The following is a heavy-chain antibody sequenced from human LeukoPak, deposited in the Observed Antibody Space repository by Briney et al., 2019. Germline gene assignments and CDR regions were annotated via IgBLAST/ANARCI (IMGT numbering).Heavy chain of an antibody. Sequence: SETLSLTCAVYGGSFSGYYWSWIRQPPGEGLEWIGEINHSGSTNYNPSRKSRVTISVDTSKNQFSLKLSSVTAADTAVYYCARVGYSSSWIDYWGQGTLVTVSS. V-gene: IGHV4-34*01. D-gene: IGHD6-13*01. CDR1: GGSFSGYY. J-gene: IGHJ4*02. CDR3: ARVGYSSSWIDY. CDR2: INHSGST.